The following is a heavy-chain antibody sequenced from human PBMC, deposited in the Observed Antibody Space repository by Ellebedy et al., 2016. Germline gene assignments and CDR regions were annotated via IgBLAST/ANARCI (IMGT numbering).Heavy chain of an antibody. V-gene: IGHV3-48*02. J-gene: IGHJ4*02. CDR3: ARDGSSGSFDY. Sequence: GGSLRLSXVASGFTFSSFWMSWVRQAPGKGLEWVSFIGGDSSSKHYADSVKGRFTISRDNAKNSLYLQMNSLRDEDTAFYYCARDGSSGSFDYWGQGTLVSVSS. CDR1: GFTFSSFW. CDR2: IGGDSSSK. D-gene: IGHD7-27*01.